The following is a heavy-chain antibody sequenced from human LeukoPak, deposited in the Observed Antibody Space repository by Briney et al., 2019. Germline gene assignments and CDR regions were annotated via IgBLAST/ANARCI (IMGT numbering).Heavy chain of an antibody. CDR3: ARHYGSGKYYFDY. CDR1: AGSISDFH. D-gene: IGHD3-10*01. Sequence: PSEILSLTCSVSAGSISDFHWGWIRQTPGKGLEWIGHVHSSGSTNYNPSLKSRVTISVDTSKNQFSLKLSSVTAADTAVYYCARHYGSGKYYFDYWGQGTLVTVSS. V-gene: IGHV4-59*08. J-gene: IGHJ4*02. CDR2: VHSSGST.